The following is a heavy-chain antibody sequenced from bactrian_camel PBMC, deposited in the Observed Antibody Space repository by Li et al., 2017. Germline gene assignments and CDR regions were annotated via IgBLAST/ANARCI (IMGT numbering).Heavy chain of an antibody. CDR2: IDSNHSPS. CDR3: ATDRDVNVPPSLALDSHRYNY. Sequence: VQLVESGGGSALAGGSHRLSCAASGYTFNTYSWFRQAPGQEREGVAAIDSNHSPSYIPSVKGRFTISRDDEKNTLYLQMDNLKPEDTGMYYCATDRDVNVPPSLALDSHRYNYWGQGTQVTVS. J-gene: IGHJ4*01. CDR1: GYTFNTYS. V-gene: IGHV3S1*01.